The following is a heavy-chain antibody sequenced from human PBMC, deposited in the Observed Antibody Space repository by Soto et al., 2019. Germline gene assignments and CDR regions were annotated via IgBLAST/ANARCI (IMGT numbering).Heavy chain of an antibody. D-gene: IGHD4-17*01. CDR2: ISSISTYI. CDR3: ARVHDYGLTNRFDP. Sequence: ALRLSCAASGFTHNTYSMTWVRQAPGQRLERGSSISSISTYIDYADSVKGRFTISRDNAKNSLYLQMIGLRFEDTAVYYCARVHDYGLTNRFDPWGQGNVVTVS. J-gene: IGHJ5*02. CDR1: GFTHNTYS. V-gene: IGHV3-21*01.